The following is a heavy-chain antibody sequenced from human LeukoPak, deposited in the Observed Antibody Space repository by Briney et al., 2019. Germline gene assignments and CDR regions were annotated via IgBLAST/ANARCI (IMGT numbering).Heavy chain of an antibody. V-gene: IGHV1-2*02. CDR2: INPKTGVT. J-gene: IGHJ4*02. Sequence: ASLKDSYKASGYTFTDYYLHWVRQAPGHGVEWMGWINPKTGVTKYAQNFQGRVTMTRDTSISTAYMEVSRLRSDDTAVFYCARDLAMYSAELDYWGQGTLVTVSS. CDR1: GYTFTDYY. CDR3: ARDLAMYSAELDY. D-gene: IGHD1-26*01.